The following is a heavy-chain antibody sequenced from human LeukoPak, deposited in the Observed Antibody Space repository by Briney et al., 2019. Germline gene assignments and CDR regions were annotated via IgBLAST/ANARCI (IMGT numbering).Heavy chain of an antibody. D-gene: IGHD1-14*01. J-gene: IGHJ4*02. V-gene: IGHV3-30*18. CDR3: AKGSPDLDY. Sequence: PGRSLRLSCAASGFTFSSYGMHWVRQAPGKGLEWVAVISYDGSNKYHVDSVKGRFTISRDNSANTLYLQMNSLRTEDTAVYYCAKGSPDLDYWGQGTRVTVSS. CDR1: GFTFSSYG. CDR2: ISYDGSNK.